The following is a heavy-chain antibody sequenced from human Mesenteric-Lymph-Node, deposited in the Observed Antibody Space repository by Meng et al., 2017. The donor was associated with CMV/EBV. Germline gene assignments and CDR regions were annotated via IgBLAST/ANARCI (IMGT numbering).Heavy chain of an antibody. J-gene: IGHJ4*02. CDR1: GFTFSSYA. Sequence: GESLKISCAASGFTFSSYAMSWVRQAPGKGLEWVSAISGSGGSTYYADSVKGRFTISRDNAKNSLYLQMNSLRAEDTAVYYCARAPTIFGVVEYYFDYWGQGTLVTVSS. V-gene: IGHV3-23*01. CDR2: ISGSGGST. D-gene: IGHD3-3*01. CDR3: ARAPTIFGVVEYYFDY.